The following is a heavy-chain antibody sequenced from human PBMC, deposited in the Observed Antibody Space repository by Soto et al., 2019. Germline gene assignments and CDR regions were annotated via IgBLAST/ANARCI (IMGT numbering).Heavy chain of an antibody. Sequence: EVHLLESGGDLVLPGGSRRLSCAASGFAVKDFAMNWVRQAPGKGPEWLSTISGSGDKTFHSDSVKGRFNISRDNSNNKMFLQMNSLRAEDTAIYYCAKGASHAPFEKWGRGTLVTVSS. CDR1: GFAVKDFA. CDR3: AKGASHAPFEK. CDR2: ISGSGDKT. J-gene: IGHJ4*02. V-gene: IGHV3-23*01.